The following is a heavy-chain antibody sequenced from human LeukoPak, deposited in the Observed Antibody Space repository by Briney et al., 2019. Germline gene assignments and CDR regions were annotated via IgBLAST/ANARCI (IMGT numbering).Heavy chain of an antibody. V-gene: IGHV1-18*04. J-gene: IGHJ4*02. D-gene: IGHD2-2*01. CDR2: ISTYNGNT. Sequence: ASVKVSCKASGYTFTGYYLHWARQAPGQGLEWMGWISTYNGNTNYAQKLQGRVTMTTDTSTSTAYMELRSLRSDDTAVYYCARVRRIVVVPAADYWGQGTLVTVSS. CDR3: ARVRRIVVVPAADY. CDR1: GYTFTGYY.